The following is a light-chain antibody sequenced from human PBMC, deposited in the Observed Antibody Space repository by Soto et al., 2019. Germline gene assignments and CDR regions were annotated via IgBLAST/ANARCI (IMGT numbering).Light chain of an antibody. CDR2: DAS. V-gene: IGKV1-16*01. J-gene: IGKJ5*01. Sequence: DIQMTQSPSSLSASVGDRVTITCRASQGIKNYLAWFQQKPGKAPESLIFDASSLQSGVPFRFSASGSGTEFTLTISSLQPEDFATYYCQQYSSYPVTFGQGTRLEIK. CDR1: QGIKNY. CDR3: QQYSSYPVT.